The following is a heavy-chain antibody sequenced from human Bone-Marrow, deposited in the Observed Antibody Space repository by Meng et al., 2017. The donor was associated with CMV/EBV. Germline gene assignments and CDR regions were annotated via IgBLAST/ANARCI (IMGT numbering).Heavy chain of an antibody. V-gene: IGHV3-21*01. CDR2: ISSSSSYI. CDR1: GFTFSSYS. CDR3: ARAETTFDY. Sequence: LSCAASGFTFSSYSMNGVRQAPGKGREGVSSISSSSSYIYYADSVKGRFTISRDNAKNSRYLQRNSLRAEDTAVYYCARAETTFDYWGQGTLVTVSS. J-gene: IGHJ4*02. D-gene: IGHD1-1*01.